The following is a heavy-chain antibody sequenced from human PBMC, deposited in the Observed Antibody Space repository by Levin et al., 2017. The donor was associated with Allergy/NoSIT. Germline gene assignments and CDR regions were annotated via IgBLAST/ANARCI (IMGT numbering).Heavy chain of an antibody. CDR1: GFTFSSHW. J-gene: IGHJ4*02. CDR3: ARARGYSYGLLWYFDY. D-gene: IGHD5-18*01. V-gene: IGHV3-7*01. Sequence: HGESLKISCAASGFTFSSHWMSWVRQAPGKGLEWVANIKQDGSERYYVDSVRGRFTISRDNAKNSVYLQMNSLRAEDSAVYYCARARGYSYGLLWYFDYWGQGALVTVSS. CDR2: IKQDGSER.